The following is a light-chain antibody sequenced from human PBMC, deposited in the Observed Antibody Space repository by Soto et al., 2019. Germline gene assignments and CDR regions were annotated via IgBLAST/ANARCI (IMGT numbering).Light chain of an antibody. CDR1: TGAVTSGYY. J-gene: IGLJ3*02. V-gene: IGLV7-43*01. CDR2: GAS. CDR3: LMYYGGAWV. Sequence: QAVVTQEPSLTVSPGGTVTLTCASSTGAVTSGYYPSWFQQKPGQVPRALIYGASNKHSWTPARLSGSLLGGKAALTLSGVQPEDEADYYCLMYYGGAWVFGGGTKLTVL.